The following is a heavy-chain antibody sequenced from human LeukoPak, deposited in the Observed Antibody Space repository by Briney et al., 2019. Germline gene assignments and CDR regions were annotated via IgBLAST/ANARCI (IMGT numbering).Heavy chain of an antibody. V-gene: IGHV1-46*01. CDR2: INPTGTAT. Sequence: ASVKVSCKVSGYTLTELSMHWVRQAPGQGLEWVGLINPTGTATLYAQKFQGRITLTRDMSTSTDYMELRSLKSEDTAVYYCARDNSVGDIAWWFDPWGQGTLVTVSS. CDR3: ARDNSVGDIAWWFDP. J-gene: IGHJ5*02. CDR1: GYTLTELS. D-gene: IGHD3-10*01.